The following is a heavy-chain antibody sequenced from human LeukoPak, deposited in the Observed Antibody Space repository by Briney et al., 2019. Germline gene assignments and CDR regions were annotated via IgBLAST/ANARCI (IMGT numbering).Heavy chain of an antibody. D-gene: IGHD3-10*01. Sequence: SETLSLTCTVSGGSISSSSYYWGWIRQPPGKGLEWIGSIYYSGSTYYNPSLKSRVTISVDTSKNQFSLKLSSVTAADTAVYYCASPRGGSGSYDYWGQGTLVTVSS. CDR3: ASPRGGSGSYDY. CDR1: GGSISSSSYY. CDR2: IYYSGST. J-gene: IGHJ4*02. V-gene: IGHV4-39*01.